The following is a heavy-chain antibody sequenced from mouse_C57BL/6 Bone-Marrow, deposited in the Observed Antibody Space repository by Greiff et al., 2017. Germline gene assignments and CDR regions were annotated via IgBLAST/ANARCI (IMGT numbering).Heavy chain of an antibody. J-gene: IGHJ3*01. CDR2: IDPSDSYT. Sequence: VQLQQSGAELVMPGASVKLSCKASGYTFTSYWMHWVKQRPGQGLEWIGEIDPSDSYTNYNQKFKGKSTLTVDKSSSTAYMQLSSLTSEDSAVYYCARGGSSYWFAYWGQGTLVTVSA. V-gene: IGHV1-69*01. D-gene: IGHD1-1*01. CDR3: ARGGSSYWFAY. CDR1: GYTFTSYW.